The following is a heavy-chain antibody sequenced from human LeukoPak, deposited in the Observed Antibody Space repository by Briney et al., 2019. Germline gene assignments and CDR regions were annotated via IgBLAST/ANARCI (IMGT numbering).Heavy chain of an antibody. V-gene: IGHV3-23*01. J-gene: IGHJ4*02. CDR2: ISGSGGST. D-gene: IGHD3-22*01. CDR3: AKEGPAAIVVVRAVGY. Sequence: GGSLRLSCAASGFTFSSYAMSWVRQAPGKGLEWVSAISGSGGSTYYADSVKGRFTIPRDNSKNTLYLQMNSLRAEDTAVYYCAKEGPAAIVVVRAVGYWGQGTLVTVSS. CDR1: GFTFSSYA.